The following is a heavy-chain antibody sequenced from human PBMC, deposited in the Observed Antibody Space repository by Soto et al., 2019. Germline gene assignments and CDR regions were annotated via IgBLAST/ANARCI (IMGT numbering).Heavy chain of an antibody. D-gene: IGHD5-12*01. CDR1: GYTFTSYD. CDR3: ARDLVDGYDLNYYGMDV. J-gene: IGHJ6*02. V-gene: IGHV1-46*01. Sequence: ASVKVSCKASGYTFTSYDINWVRQAPGQGLEWMGIINPSGGSTSYAQKFRGRVTMTRDTSTSTVYMELSSLRSEDTAVYYCARDLVDGYDLNYYGMDVWGQGTTVTVSS. CDR2: INPSGGST.